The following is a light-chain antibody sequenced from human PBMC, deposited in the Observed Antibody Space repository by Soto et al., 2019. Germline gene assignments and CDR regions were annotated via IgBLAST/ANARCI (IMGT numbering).Light chain of an antibody. CDR2: EGS. CDR3: CSYAGSSTLYV. V-gene: IGLV2-23*01. Sequence: QSVLTQPASVSGSPGQSITISCTGTSSDVGSYNLVSWYQQHPGKAPKLMIYEGSKRPSGVSNRFSGSKSGNTASLTISGLQAEDEADYFCCSYAGSSTLYVFGTGTMLTVL. J-gene: IGLJ1*01. CDR1: SSDVGSYNL.